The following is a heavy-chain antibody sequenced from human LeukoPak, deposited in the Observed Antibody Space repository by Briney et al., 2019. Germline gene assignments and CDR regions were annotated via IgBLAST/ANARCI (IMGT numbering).Heavy chain of an antibody. D-gene: IGHD3-22*01. J-gene: IGHJ4*02. CDR3: ARDSSGYYQFDY. V-gene: IGHV4-59*11. CDR1: GGSISSHY. CDR2: IYYSGST. Sequence: SETLSLTCTVSGGSISSHYWSWIRQPPGKGLEWIGYIYYSGSTNYNPSLKSRVTISVDTSKNQFSLKLSSVTAADTAVYYCARDSSGYYQFDYWGQGTLVTVSS.